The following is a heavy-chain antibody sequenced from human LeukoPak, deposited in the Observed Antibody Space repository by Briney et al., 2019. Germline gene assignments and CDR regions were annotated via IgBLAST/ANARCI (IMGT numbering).Heavy chain of an antibody. CDR1: GFTFTSYS. D-gene: IGHD1-26*01. CDR3: AKGGKWDVTPFDY. CDR2: ISGGGGST. Sequence: GGSLRLSCAASGFTFTSYSMNWVRQAPEKGLVWVSTISGGGGSTYYADSVKGRFTISRDNSKNTLYLQVNSLRAEDTAVYYCAKGGKWDVTPFDYWGQGTLVTVSS. J-gene: IGHJ4*02. V-gene: IGHV3-23*01.